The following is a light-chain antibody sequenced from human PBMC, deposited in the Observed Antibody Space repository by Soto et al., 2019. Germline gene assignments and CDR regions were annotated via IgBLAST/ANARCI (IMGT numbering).Light chain of an antibody. CDR1: QSVLYSSNNQNY. CDR2: WAS. CDR3: QQYYRVPLT. J-gene: IGKJ4*01. Sequence: DIVMTQSPDSLAVSLGERATINCRSSQSVLYSSNNQNYLAWYQQKPGQPPKLLIYWASTRESGVPDRFSGSGSGTGFNRTSSSLQAEDVAVYDCQQYYRVPLTFGGGNKVEIK. V-gene: IGKV4-1*01.